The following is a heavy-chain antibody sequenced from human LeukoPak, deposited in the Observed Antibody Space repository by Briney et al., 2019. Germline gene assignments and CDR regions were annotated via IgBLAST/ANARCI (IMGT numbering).Heavy chain of an antibody. CDR2: INPNSGGT. Sequence: ASVKVSCKASGYTFTGYYMHWVRQAPGQGLEWMGWINPNSGGTNYAQKFQGRVTMTRDTSISTAYMELSRLRSDDTAVYYCARVWTSKGAFYISGAGTIGTVSS. J-gene: IGHJ3*02. CDR3: ARVWTSKGAFYI. CDR1: GYTFTGYY. D-gene: IGHD2-2*01. V-gene: IGHV1-2*02.